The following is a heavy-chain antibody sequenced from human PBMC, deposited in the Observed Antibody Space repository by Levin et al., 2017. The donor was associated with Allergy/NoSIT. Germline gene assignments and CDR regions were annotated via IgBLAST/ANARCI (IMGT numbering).Heavy chain of an antibody. D-gene: IGHD3-10*01. CDR2: LYYTGSA. CDR1: GGSVSSDNYY. Sequence: PGGSLRLSCTVSGGSVSSDNYYWGWIRQPPGKGLEWIGSLYYTGSAYYNPSLKSRVTISVDTSKNQLSLKLNSVTAADTAVYYCARHPDHSGHPSDYWGQGTLVTVSS. CDR3: ARHPDHSGHPSDY. V-gene: IGHV4-39*01. J-gene: IGHJ4*02.